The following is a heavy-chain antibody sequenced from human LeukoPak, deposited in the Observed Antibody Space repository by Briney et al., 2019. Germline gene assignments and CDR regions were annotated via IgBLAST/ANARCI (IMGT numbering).Heavy chain of an antibody. D-gene: IGHD3-3*01. CDR3: ARGPYYDSWSGAGY. Sequence: ASVKVSCKASGYTFRDFGISWVRQAPGQGLEWMGWVTTYNGNTNYIQKLQGRVTMTTDTSTSTAYMELRSLRSDDTAVYYCARGPYYDSWSGAGYWGQGTLVTVSS. J-gene: IGHJ4*02. CDR1: GYTFRDFG. CDR2: VTTYNGNT. V-gene: IGHV1-18*01.